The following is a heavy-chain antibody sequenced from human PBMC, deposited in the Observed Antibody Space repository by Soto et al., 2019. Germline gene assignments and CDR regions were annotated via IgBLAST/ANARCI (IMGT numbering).Heavy chain of an antibody. CDR3: TRGAIVAENWFDP. J-gene: IGHJ5*02. D-gene: IGHD2-21*01. CDR2: MNPNTGNI. V-gene: IGHV1-3*01. Sequence: QVQLVQSGAEVKRPGASVKISCRASGYNFVDYALHWVRQAPGQGLEWVGWMNPNTGNIKYSHNFEDRVSITRDRATSTAYMELRGLRSEDTAVYFCTRGAIVAENWFDPWGQGTLVTVSS. CDR1: GYNFVDYA.